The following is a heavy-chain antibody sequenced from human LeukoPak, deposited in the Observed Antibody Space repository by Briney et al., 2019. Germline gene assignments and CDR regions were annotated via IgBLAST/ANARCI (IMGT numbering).Heavy chain of an antibody. D-gene: IGHD3-10*01. CDR3: ARGARDTGRAFDL. V-gene: IGHV4-59*01. CDR1: GVSISTYF. CDR2: VYYSGNT. Sequence: SETLSLTCTVSGVSISTYFWSWIRQPPGKGLGWIGYVYYSGNTNYNPSLQSRVTISIDTPKKYFSLKLTSLTAADTAFYYCARGARDTGRAFDLWGQGTMVTVSS. J-gene: IGHJ3*01.